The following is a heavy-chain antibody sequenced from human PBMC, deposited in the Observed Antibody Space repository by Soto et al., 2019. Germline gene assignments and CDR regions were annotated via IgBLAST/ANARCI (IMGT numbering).Heavy chain of an antibody. D-gene: IGHD4-17*01. Sequence: QLVQSGAAVKEPGESLKIACKGSGFSFTTYWIAWVRQMPGKGLEWMGIIYPGDSKTTYSPSFQGQVTISADKSISNTYMQSSRLKGSDIAMYYCARDLAYGGNSEASDVSGQGTMVTVSS. CDR2: IYPGDSKT. CDR1: GFSFTTYW. V-gene: IGHV5-51*03. CDR3: ARDLAYGGNSEASDV. J-gene: IGHJ3*01.